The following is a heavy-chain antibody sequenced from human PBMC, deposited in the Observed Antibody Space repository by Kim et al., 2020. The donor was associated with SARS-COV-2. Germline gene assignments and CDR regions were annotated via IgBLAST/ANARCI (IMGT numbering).Heavy chain of an antibody. D-gene: IGHD2-21*01. CDR1: GFTFSSFT. CDR2: IDGSSRYV. Sequence: GGSLRLSCAASGFTFSSFTMNWVRQAPGKGLEWASSIDGSSRYVFHADSVKGRFSISRDNAQNSLYLQMNSLRAEDTAVYYCVFGKQHMGKFDYWGQGTLVTVSS. V-gene: IGHV3-21*01. CDR3: VFGKQHMGKFDY. J-gene: IGHJ4*02.